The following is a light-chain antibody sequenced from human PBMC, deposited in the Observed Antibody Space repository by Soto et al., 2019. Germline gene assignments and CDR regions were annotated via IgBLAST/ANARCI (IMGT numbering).Light chain of an antibody. CDR2: GAS. CDR1: QSVTSSN. Sequence: EIVFKQHPGTLYVAPVYTATLSCRSSQSVTSSNLAWYQQRPGQAPRLLIYGASSRATGIPDRFSGSGSGTDFILTISRLEPEDFAVYCCQQDGTPPPTLCEGRRLEIK. V-gene: IGKV3-20*01. CDR3: QQDGTPPPT. J-gene: IGKJ5*01.